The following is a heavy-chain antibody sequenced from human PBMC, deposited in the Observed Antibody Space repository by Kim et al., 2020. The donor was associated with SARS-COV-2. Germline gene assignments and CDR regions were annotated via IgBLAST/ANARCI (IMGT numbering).Heavy chain of an antibody. CDR1: GDTFNRYD. CDR3: AREMDDGHSRGWNFDL. J-gene: IGHJ2*01. V-gene: IGHV3-13*01. CDR2: IGRGGDI. D-gene: IGHD6-19*01. Sequence: GGSLRLSCAASGDTFNRYDMHWVRQPPGRGLEWVSAIGRGGDIYYSDSVKGRFSISRENAKKSLYLQMNSLTPGDTAVYYCAREMDDGHSRGWNFDLWGRGTLVTVS.